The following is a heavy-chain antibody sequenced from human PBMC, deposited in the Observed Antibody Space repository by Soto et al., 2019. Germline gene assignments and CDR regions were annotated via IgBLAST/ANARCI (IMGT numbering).Heavy chain of an antibody. J-gene: IGHJ6*02. CDR2: IYYSGST. Sequence: SETLSLTCTVSGGSISSSSYYWGWIRQPPGKGLEWIGSIYYSGSTYYNPSLKSRVTISVDTSKNQFSLKLSSVTAADTAVYYCARMGGYYDFWSGYSYGMEVWGQGTTVTVSS. CDR1: GGSISSSSYY. V-gene: IGHV4-39*01. D-gene: IGHD3-3*01. CDR3: ARMGGYYDFWSGYSYGMEV.